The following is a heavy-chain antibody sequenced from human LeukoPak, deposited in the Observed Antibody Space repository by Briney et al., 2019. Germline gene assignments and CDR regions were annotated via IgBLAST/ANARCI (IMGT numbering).Heavy chain of an antibody. D-gene: IGHD3-22*01. CDR1: GGSISSSSYY. V-gene: IGHV4-39*01. J-gene: IGHJ4*02. Sequence: SETLSLTCTVSGGSISSSSYYWGWIRQPPGKGLEWIGSIYYSGSTYYNPSLKSRVTISVDTSKNQFSLKLSSVTAADTAVYYCARHEEYYDSSGYYKIPDCWGQGTLVTVSS. CDR3: ARHEEYYDSSGYYKIPDC. CDR2: IYYSGST.